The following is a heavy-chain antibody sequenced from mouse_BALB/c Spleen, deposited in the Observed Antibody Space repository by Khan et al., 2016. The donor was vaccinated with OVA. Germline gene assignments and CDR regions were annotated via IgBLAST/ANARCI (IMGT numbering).Heavy chain of an antibody. Sequence: QVQLKESGPGLVAPSQSLSITCTISGFSLTNYGVHWVRQPPGKGLEWLVVIWSDGSTTYNSALKSRLTISKDKSKSQVFLKMNSHQTDDTAMYFCARQPYYHYNIMDYWGQGTSVTVSS. D-gene: IGHD1-1*02. J-gene: IGHJ4*01. CDR3: ARQPYYHYNIMDY. CDR2: IWSDGST. V-gene: IGHV2-6-1*01. CDR1: GFSLTNYG.